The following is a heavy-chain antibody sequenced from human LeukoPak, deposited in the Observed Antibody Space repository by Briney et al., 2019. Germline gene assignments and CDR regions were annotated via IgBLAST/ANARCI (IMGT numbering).Heavy chain of an antibody. CDR3: AKDPRGYCSSTSCYMGLDY. D-gene: IGHD2-2*02. V-gene: IGHV3-30*02. J-gene: IGHJ4*02. CDR1: GFTVSSNT. CDR2: KRYDGRDK. Sequence: GGPLSLSCQASGFTVSSNTLSWFRKPQAKGLGWVSFKRYDGRDKYYADSVKGRFTISRDNSKSTLYLQMNSLRAEDTAVYYCAKDPRGYCSSTSCYMGLDYWGQGTLVTVSS.